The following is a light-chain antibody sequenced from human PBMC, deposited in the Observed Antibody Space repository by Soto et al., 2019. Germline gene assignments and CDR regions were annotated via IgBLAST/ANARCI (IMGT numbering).Light chain of an antibody. Sequence: EIVLTQSPGTLSLSPGERATLSCRASQSVSSSYLVWHQQKPGQAPRLLIYAASRRATGIPDRFSGSGSGTDFTLTISRLEPEDFAVXXXXXXXXXXWTFXQGTKVDIK. CDR1: QSVSSSY. V-gene: IGKV3-20*01. CDR3: XXXXXXXWT. CDR2: AAS. J-gene: IGKJ1*01.